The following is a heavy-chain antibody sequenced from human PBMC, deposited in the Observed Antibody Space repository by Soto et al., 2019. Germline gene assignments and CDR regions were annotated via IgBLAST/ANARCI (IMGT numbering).Heavy chain of an antibody. CDR2: IYPGDSDT. CDR1: GYSFTSYW. Sequence: PGESLKISCKGSGYSFTSYWIGWVRQMPGKGLEWMGIIYPGDSDTRYSPSFQGQVTISADKSISTAYLQWSSLKASDTAMYYCARALTEWTVTTRRNPYYYYYMDVWGKGTTVTVSS. V-gene: IGHV5-51*01. CDR3: ARALTEWTVTTRRNPYYYYYMDV. D-gene: IGHD4-17*01. J-gene: IGHJ6*03.